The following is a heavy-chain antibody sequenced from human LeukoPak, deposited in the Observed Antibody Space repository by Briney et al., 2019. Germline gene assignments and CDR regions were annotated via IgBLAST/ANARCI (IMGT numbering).Heavy chain of an antibody. CDR1: GGTFSSYA. Sequence: ASVKVSCKASGGTFSSYAISWVRQAPGQGLEWMGRIIPILGIANYAQKFQGRVTITADKSTSTAYMELSSLRSEDTAVYYCARSGYSGCDRAFPFDYWGQGTLVTVSS. V-gene: IGHV1-69*04. CDR3: ARSGYSGCDRAFPFDY. D-gene: IGHD5-12*01. J-gene: IGHJ4*02. CDR2: IIPILGIA.